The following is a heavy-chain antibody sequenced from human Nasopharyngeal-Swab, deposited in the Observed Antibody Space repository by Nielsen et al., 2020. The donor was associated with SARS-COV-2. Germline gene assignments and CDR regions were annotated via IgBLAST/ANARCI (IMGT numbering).Heavy chain of an antibody. CDR1: GYSFANYW. D-gene: IGHD3-9*01. CDR2: IIPIFVTA. CDR3: ASGYYDILTGYYSYYYYGMDV. V-gene: IGHV1-69*01. Sequence: KISCIGFGYSFANYWIGWVRQAPGQGLEWMGGIIPIFVTANYAKKFQGRVTITADESTSTAYMELSSLRSEDTAVYYCASGYYDILTGYYSYYYYGMDVWGQGTTVTVSS. J-gene: IGHJ6*02.